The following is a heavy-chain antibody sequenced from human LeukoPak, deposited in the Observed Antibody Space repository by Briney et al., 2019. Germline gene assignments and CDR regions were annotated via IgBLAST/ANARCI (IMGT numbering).Heavy chain of an antibody. CDR3: ARVAGGSGSYGGYYHYYMDV. Sequence: PSETLSLTCTVSGGSISSYYWSWIRQPPGKGLEWIGYIYYSGSTNYNPSLKSRVTISVDTSKNQFSLKLSSVTAADTAVYYCARVAGGSGSYGGYYHYYMDVWGKGTTVTVSS. CDR2: IYYSGST. J-gene: IGHJ6*03. D-gene: IGHD3-10*01. V-gene: IGHV4-59*01. CDR1: GGSISSYY.